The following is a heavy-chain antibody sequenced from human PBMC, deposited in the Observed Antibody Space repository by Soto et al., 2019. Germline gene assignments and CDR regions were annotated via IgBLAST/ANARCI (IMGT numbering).Heavy chain of an antibody. D-gene: IGHD3-10*01. CDR3: AKKGYYPSGKINLFDS. CDR2: VDHSGRT. Sequence: SETLSLTCAVSGYSINSDYYWGCIRQPPGKGLEWTGSVDHSGRTYYSPSLRSRLTIFIDTSKNQFSLRLTSVTAADTAMYFCAKKGYYPSGKINLFDSWGPGTLVTVYS. J-gene: IGHJ4*02. CDR1: GYSINSDYY. V-gene: IGHV4-38-2*01.